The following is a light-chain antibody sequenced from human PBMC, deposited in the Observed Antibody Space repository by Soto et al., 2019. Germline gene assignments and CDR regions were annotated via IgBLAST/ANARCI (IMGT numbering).Light chain of an antibody. J-gene: IGKJ4*01. CDR2: AAS. Sequence: DIQVTQSPSSLSASVGDRVTITCRASQGNNNYLAWYQQKPGKVPKLLIYAASTLQSGGPSRFSGSGSGTDFTLTISSLQPEDVATYYCQQYNSAPLTVGGGTKVEIK. CDR1: QGNNNY. V-gene: IGKV1-27*01. CDR3: QQYNSAPLT.